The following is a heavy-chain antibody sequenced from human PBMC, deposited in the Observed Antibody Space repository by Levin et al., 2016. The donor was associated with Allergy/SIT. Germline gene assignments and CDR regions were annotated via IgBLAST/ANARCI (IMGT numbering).Heavy chain of an antibody. V-gene: IGHV3-33*01. CDR2: IWYDGSNK. Sequence: GGSLRLSCAASGFTFSSYGMHWVRQAPGRGLEWVTVIWYDGSNKYYADSVKGRFTISRDNSKNQFSLQLNSVTPEDTAVYYCTRGGVAPAGIQFDPWGQGTLVTVSS. CDR3: TRGGVAPAGIQFDP. CDR1: GFTFSSYG. J-gene: IGHJ5*02. D-gene: IGHD2-2*02.